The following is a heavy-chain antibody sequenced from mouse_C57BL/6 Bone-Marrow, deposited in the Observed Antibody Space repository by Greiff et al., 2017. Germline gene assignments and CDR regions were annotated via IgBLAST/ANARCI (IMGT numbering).Heavy chain of an antibody. CDR2: IRLKSDNYAT. D-gene: IGHD4-1*02. CDR1: GFTFSNYW. Sequence: EVQLVESGGGLVQPGGSMKLSCVASGFTFSNYWMNWVRQSPEKGLEWVAQIRLKSDNYATHYAESVKGRFTISRDDSKSSVYLPMNNLRAEDTGIYYCTGNWEGDYWGQGTTLTVSS. V-gene: IGHV6-3*01. J-gene: IGHJ2*01. CDR3: TGNWEGDY.